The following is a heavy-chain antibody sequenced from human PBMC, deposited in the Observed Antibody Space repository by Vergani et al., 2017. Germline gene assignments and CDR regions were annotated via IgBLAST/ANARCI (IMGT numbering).Heavy chain of an antibody. CDR1: GFTFSSYV. Sequence: EVQLLESGGGLVQPGGSLRLSCAASGFTFSSYVMSWVRQAPGKGLEWVSRISGSGSGTYYADSVKGRFTISRDNSKNTLYLDMNSLRAEDTAVYYCARRYNSDWIWSWFDPWGQRTLVTVS. CDR2: ISGSGSGT. CDR3: ARRYNSDWIWSWFDP. D-gene: IGHD6-19*01. J-gene: IGHJ5*02. V-gene: IGHV3-23*01.